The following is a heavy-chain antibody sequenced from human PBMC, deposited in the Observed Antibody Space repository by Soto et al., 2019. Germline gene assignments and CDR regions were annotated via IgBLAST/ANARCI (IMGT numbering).Heavy chain of an antibody. Sequence: QVQLVQSGTEVKKPGSSVKVSCKTSGGTFSSFPIAWVRQAPGQGLEWVGGIIPVLGAPSYAQTFQGRVTITADESTSAAYLELSSLSSDETAVYFCARDRHYENHTFYYLKYYFDYWGQGTLVTVSS. J-gene: IGHJ4*02. D-gene: IGHD3-22*01. CDR1: GGTFSSFP. CDR2: IIPVLGAP. CDR3: ARDRHYENHTFYYLKYYFDY. V-gene: IGHV1-69*01.